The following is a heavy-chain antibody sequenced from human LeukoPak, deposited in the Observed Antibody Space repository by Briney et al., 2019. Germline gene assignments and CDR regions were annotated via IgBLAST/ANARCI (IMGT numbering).Heavy chain of an antibody. V-gene: IGHV4-59*10. Sequence: SETLSLTCAVYGGSFSGYYWSWTRQPAGKGLEWIGRIYTSGSTNYSPSLKSRVTMSVDTSKNQFSLKLSSVTAADTAVYYCAGIHQYSSGRHAFDIWGQGTMVTVSS. CDR2: IYTSGST. J-gene: IGHJ3*02. CDR1: GGSFSGYY. D-gene: IGHD6-19*01. CDR3: AGIHQYSSGRHAFDI.